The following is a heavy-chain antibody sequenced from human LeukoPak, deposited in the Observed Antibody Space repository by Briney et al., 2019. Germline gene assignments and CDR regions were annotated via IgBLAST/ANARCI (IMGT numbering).Heavy chain of an antibody. Sequence: GGTLRLSCAASGFTFSSYGMHWVRQAPGKGLEWVGRIKSKTDGGTTDYAAPVKGRFTISRDDSKNTLYLQMNSLKSEDTAVYFCIRQQLVFDSWGHGTLVTVSS. CDR2: IKSKTDGGTT. J-gene: IGHJ4*01. CDR1: GFTFSSYG. CDR3: IRQQLVFDS. V-gene: IGHV3-15*01. D-gene: IGHD6-13*01.